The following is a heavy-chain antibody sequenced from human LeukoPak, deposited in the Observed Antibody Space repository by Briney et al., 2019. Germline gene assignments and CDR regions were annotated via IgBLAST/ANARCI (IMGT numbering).Heavy chain of an antibody. J-gene: IGHJ3*02. CDR2: IIPIFGIA. CDR3: ARAPSYYDSSGYYEGDAFDI. Sequence: ASVKVSCKASGGTFSSYAISWVRQAPGQGLEWMGRIIPIFGIANYAQKFQGRVTITADKSTSTAYVELSSLRSEDTAVYYCARAPSYYDSSGYYEGDAFDIWGQGTMVTVSP. CDR1: GGTFSSYA. V-gene: IGHV1-69*04. D-gene: IGHD3-22*01.